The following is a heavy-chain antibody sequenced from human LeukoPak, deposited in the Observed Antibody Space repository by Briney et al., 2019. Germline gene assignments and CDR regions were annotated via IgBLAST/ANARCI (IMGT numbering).Heavy chain of an antibody. D-gene: IGHD3-9*01. CDR2: ISSSSSTI. V-gene: IGHV3-48*04. Sequence: GGSLRLSCAASGFTFSSYSMNWVRQAPGKGLEWVSYISSSSSTIYYADSVKGRFTISRDNAKNSLYLQMNSLRAEDTAVYYCARDPSPYYDILTGYSPSGHWGQGTLVTVSS. CDR1: GFTFSSYS. CDR3: ARDPSPYYDILTGYSPSGH. J-gene: IGHJ4*02.